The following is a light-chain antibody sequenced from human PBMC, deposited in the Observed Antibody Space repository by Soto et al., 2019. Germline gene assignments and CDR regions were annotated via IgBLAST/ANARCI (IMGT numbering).Light chain of an antibody. CDR1: QGISSW. V-gene: IGKV1-12*01. CDR2: AAY. CDR3: QQATSLPFT. J-gene: IGKJ3*01. Sequence: DVQMTQSPSSVSASVGDRVTITCRACQGISSWLAWYQQKPGRAPKLLIYAAYSLQSGVPSRFSGSGSGTDFTLTICSLQPEDFATYSCQQATSLPFTFGPGTKVDIK.